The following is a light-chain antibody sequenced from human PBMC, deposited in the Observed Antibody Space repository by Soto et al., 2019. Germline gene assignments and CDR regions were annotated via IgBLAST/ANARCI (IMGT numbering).Light chain of an antibody. J-gene: IGLJ1*01. Sequence: QSVLTQPASVSGSPGQSITISCTGTSSDIGGYNYVSWYQQLPGKVPKLIIYDGINRPSGVSDRFYGSKSGNAASLTISGLQAEDEADYYCSSYTSTSTLYVFGTGTKVTVL. V-gene: IGLV2-14*03. CDR3: SSYTSTSTLYV. CDR2: DGI. CDR1: SSDIGGYNY.